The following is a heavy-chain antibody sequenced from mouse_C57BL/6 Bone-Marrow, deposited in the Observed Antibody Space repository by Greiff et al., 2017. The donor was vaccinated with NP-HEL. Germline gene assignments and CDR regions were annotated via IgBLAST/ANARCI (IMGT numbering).Heavy chain of an antibody. J-gene: IGHJ2*01. V-gene: IGHV1-55*01. CDR2: IYPGSGSP. Sequence: VQLQQPGAELVKPGASVKMSCKASGYTFTSYWITWVKPRPGQGLEWIGDIYPGSGSPNYNEKFKSKATLTVDTSSSTAYMQLSSLTSEDSAVDYCARKVPYSTTFDYWGQGTTLTVSS. CDR1: GYTFTSYW. CDR3: ARKVPYSTTFDY. D-gene: IGHD2-5*01.